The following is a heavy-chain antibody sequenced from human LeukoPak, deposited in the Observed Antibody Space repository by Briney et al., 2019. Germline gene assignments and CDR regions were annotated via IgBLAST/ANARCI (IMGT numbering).Heavy chain of an antibody. Sequence: PSETLSLTCTVSGGSISSGGYYWSWIRQHPGKGLEWIGYIYYSGSTYYNPSLKSRVTISVDTSKNQFSLKLSSVTAADTAVYYGARAGDDLEWLLPYFDYWGQGTLVTVSS. J-gene: IGHJ4*02. CDR1: GGSISSGGYY. D-gene: IGHD3-3*01. CDR3: ARAGDDLEWLLPYFDY. V-gene: IGHV4-31*03. CDR2: IYYSGST.